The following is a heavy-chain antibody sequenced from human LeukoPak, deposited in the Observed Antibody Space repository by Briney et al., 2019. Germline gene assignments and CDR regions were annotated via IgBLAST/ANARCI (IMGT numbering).Heavy chain of an antibody. D-gene: IGHD5-18*01. J-gene: IGHJ4*02. Sequence: GGSLRLSCTASGFNFGDYAMSWFRQAPGKGLEWVSAISGSGGSTYYADSVKGRFTISRDNSKNTLYLQMNSLRAEDTAVYYCANGGYVYWGQGTLVTVSS. CDR1: GFNFGDYA. CDR3: ANGGYVY. CDR2: ISGSGGST. V-gene: IGHV3-23*01.